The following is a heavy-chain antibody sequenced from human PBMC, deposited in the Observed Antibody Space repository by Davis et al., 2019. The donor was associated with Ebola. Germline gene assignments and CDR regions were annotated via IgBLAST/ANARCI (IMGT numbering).Heavy chain of an antibody. J-gene: IGHJ4*02. CDR1: GDTFGEYG. D-gene: IGHD5-18*01. Sequence: SVKVSCKTSGDTFGEYGYNWVRQPPGQRLEWLGSILLILGATNYAKNFQGRVTITADKSTSTFYMELRSLRSEDTADYYCARGILAEGLDSWGQGTLVTVSS. V-gene: IGHV1-69*04. CDR3: ARGILAEGLDS. CDR2: ILLILGAT.